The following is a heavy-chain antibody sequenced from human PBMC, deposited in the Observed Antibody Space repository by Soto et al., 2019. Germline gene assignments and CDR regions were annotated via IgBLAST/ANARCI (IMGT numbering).Heavy chain of an antibody. J-gene: IGHJ5*02. D-gene: IGHD1-26*01. CDR3: ARWDGRWFDP. Sequence: QVQLQESGPGLVKPSQTLSLTCTVSGGPIRSGEHYWSWIRQPPGKGLEWIGYIFYSGSTHYNPSLKSRLSVSVDTSKNQFSLNLNSVTAADTAVYYCARWDGRWFDPWGQGTLVTVSS. CDR1: GGPIRSGEHY. CDR2: IFYSGST. V-gene: IGHV4-30-4*01.